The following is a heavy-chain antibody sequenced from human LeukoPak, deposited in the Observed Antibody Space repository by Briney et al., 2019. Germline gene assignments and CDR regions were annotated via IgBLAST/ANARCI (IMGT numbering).Heavy chain of an antibody. CDR2: IYHSGST. CDR3: ARGYSSGWSYY. CDR1: GYSISSGYY. D-gene: IGHD6-19*01. Sequence: SETLSLTCTVSGYSISSGYYWGWIRQPPGKGLEWIGSIYHSGSTYYNPSLKSRVTISVDTSKNQFSLKLSSVTAADTAVYYCARGYSSGWSYYWGQGTLVTVSS. V-gene: IGHV4-38-2*02. J-gene: IGHJ4*02.